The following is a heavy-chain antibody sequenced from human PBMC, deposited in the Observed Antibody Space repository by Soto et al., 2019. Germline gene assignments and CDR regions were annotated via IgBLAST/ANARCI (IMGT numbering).Heavy chain of an antibody. Sequence: GESLKISCKASGYSFTTYWIGWVRQMPGKGLEWMGIIYPYDSETRYSPSFQGQVTISADKSISTAYLQWSGLKASDTAMYYCARRGYCSGGSCFSAPFDIWGQGTMVTVSS. V-gene: IGHV5-51*01. CDR3: ARRGYCSGGSCFSAPFDI. D-gene: IGHD2-15*01. J-gene: IGHJ3*02. CDR2: IYPYDSET. CDR1: GYSFTTYW.